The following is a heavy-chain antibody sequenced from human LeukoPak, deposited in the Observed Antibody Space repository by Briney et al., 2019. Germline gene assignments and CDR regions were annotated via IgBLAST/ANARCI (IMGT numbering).Heavy chain of an antibody. D-gene: IGHD3-16*01. CDR3: AKVGGIDPDDAFDI. CDR1: GFTFSNAW. V-gene: IGHV3-23*01. Sequence: GGSLRLSCAASGFTFSNAWMSWVRQAPGKGLEWVSAISGSGGSTYYADSVKGRFTISRDNSKNTLYLQMNSLRAEDTAVYYCAKVGGIDPDDAFDIWGQGTMVTVSS. CDR2: ISGSGGST. J-gene: IGHJ3*02.